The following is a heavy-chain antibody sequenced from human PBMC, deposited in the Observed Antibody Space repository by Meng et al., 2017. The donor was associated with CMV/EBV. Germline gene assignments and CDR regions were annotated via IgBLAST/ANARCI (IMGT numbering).Heavy chain of an antibody. CDR3: ARDYGDLRQDY. CDR1: GGSISSSSYY. CDR2: IYYSGST. D-gene: IGHD4-17*01. Sequence: LQEPGPGRVKPSETLSLTCTGSGGSISSSSYYWGWIRQPPGKGLEWIGSIYYSGSTYYNPSLKSRVTISVDTSKNQFSLKLSSVTAADTAVYYCARDYGDLRQDYWGQGTLVTGSS. V-gene: IGHV4-39*07. J-gene: IGHJ4*02.